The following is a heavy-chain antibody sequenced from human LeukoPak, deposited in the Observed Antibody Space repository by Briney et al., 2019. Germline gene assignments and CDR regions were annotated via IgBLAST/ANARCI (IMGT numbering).Heavy chain of an antibody. Sequence: SETLSLTCTVSGGSISSSSYYWGWIRQPPGMGLEWIGSIYHSGSTYYNPSLKNRVTISRDTSKNQFSLKLSSVTAADTAIYYCARAGYSYGIISYFDSWGQGTLVTVSS. J-gene: IGHJ4*02. V-gene: IGHV4-39*01. D-gene: IGHD5-18*01. CDR3: ARAGYSYGIISYFDS. CDR2: IYHSGST. CDR1: GGSISSSSYY.